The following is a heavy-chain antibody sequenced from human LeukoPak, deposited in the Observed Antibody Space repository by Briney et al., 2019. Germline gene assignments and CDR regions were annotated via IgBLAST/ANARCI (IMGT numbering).Heavy chain of an antibody. J-gene: IGHJ4*02. V-gene: IGHV3-64*01. CDR1: GFTFSSYA. CDR3: ARISSGRSTYYFDY. Sequence: GGSLRLSCAASGFTFSSYAMHWVRQAPGKGLEYVSAISSNGGSTYYANSVKGRFTISRDNAKNSLYLQMNSLRAEDTAVYYCARISSGRSTYYFDYWGQGTLVTVSS. CDR2: ISSNGGST. D-gene: IGHD1-26*01.